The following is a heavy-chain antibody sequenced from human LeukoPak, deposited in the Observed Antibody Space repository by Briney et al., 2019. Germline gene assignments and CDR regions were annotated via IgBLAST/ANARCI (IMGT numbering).Heavy chain of an antibody. V-gene: IGHV1-3*01. J-gene: IGHJ4*02. D-gene: IGHD3-10*01. CDR1: GYTFTSYA. CDR2: ITAGNGNT. Sequence: ASVKVSCKASGYTFTSYAMHWVRQAPGQRLEWIGWITAGNGNTQYSQKFQGRVTITRNTSASTAYMELSSLRSEDTAVYYCARGVNYSGWGQGTLVTVSS. CDR3: ARGVNYSG.